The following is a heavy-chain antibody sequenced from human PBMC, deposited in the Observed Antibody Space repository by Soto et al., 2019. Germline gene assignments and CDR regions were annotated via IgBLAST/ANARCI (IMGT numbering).Heavy chain of an antibody. CDR2: ISYDGSNK. CDR3: ARDEGRIAVAGTFDC. D-gene: IGHD6-19*01. CDR1: GFTFSSYA. J-gene: IGHJ4*02. V-gene: IGHV3-30-3*01. Sequence: QVQLVESGGGVVQPGRSLRLSCAASGFTFSSYAMHWVRQAPGKGLEWVAVISYDGSNKYYADSVKGRFTISRDNSKNTLYLQMNSLRAEETAVYYCARDEGRIAVAGTFDCWGQGTLVTVSS.